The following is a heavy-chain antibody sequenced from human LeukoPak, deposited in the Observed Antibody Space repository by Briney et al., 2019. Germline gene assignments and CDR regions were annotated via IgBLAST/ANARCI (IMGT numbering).Heavy chain of an antibody. CDR2: ISSSSSYM. Sequence: TGGSLRLSCAASGFTFSTYSMHWVRQPPGRGLEWVSSISSSSSYMYYADSVKGRFTISRDNAKNSLYLQMNSLRVEDTAVYYCARGQGSAAVAGDSDYWGQGTLVTVSS. CDR3: ARGQGSAAVAGDSDY. D-gene: IGHD6-19*01. V-gene: IGHV3-21*01. J-gene: IGHJ4*02. CDR1: GFTFSTYS.